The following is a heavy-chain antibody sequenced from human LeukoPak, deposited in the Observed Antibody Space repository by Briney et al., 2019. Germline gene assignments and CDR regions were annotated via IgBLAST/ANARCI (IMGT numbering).Heavy chain of an antibody. V-gene: IGHV3-64*01. CDR1: GFTFSDYA. D-gene: IGHD4-17*01. J-gene: IGHJ3*02. CDR2: ISSDGGST. CDR3: ARVGDYTAFDI. Sequence: GGSLRLSCAASGFTFSDYAMHWVRQAPGKGLEYVSAISSDGGSTYYANSVEGRFTISRDNSKNTLYLQMGCLRAEDMAVFYCARVGDYTAFDIWGQGTLVTVSS.